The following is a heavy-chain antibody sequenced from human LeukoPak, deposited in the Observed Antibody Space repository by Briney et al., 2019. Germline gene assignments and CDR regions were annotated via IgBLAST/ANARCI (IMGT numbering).Heavy chain of an antibody. J-gene: IGHJ4*02. CDR3: ARDQISYYDFWSGYYPYDY. CDR2: ISSSSSYI. D-gene: IGHD3-3*01. Sequence: GRSLRLSCAASGFTFSSYSMNWVRQAPGKGLEWVSSISSSSSYIYYADSVKGRFTISRDNAKNSLYLQMNSLRAEDTAVYYCARDQISYYDFWSGYYPYDYWGQGTLVTVSS. CDR1: GFTFSSYS. V-gene: IGHV3-21*01.